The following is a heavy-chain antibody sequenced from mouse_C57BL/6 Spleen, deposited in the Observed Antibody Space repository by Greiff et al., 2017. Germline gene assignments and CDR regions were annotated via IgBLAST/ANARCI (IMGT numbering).Heavy chain of an antibody. J-gene: IGHJ4*01. CDR2: IYPGDGDT. Sequence: VQLQQSGPELVKPGASVKISCKASGYAFSSSWMNWVKQRPGKGLEWIGRIYPGDGDTNYNGKFKGKATLTADKSSSTAYMQLSSLTSEDSAVYFCARWPNYYGSSYYAMDYWGQGTSVTVSS. V-gene: IGHV1-82*01. CDR1: GYAFSSSW. D-gene: IGHD1-1*01. CDR3: ARWPNYYGSSYYAMDY.